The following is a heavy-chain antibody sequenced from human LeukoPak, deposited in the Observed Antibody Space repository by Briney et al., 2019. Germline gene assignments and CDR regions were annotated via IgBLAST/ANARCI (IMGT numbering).Heavy chain of an antibody. D-gene: IGHD4-23*01. J-gene: IGHJ3*02. V-gene: IGHV3-74*03. CDR1: GFTFSTSW. CDR3: ARDRFGGNSFGAFDI. Sequence: GGSLRLSCAASGFTFSTSWMHWVRQAPGKGLVWVSRISGDGSSTTYADSVKGRFAISRDNAKNMLYLQMNSLRVEDTAVYYCARDRFGGNSFGAFDIWGQGTMVTVSS. CDR2: ISGDGSST.